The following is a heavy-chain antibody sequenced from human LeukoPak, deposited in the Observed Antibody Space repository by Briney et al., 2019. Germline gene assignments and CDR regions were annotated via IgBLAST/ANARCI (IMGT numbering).Heavy chain of an antibody. D-gene: IGHD6-19*01. CDR1: GGSISSSSYY. J-gene: IGHJ4*02. V-gene: IGHV4-39*07. Sequence: PSETLSLTCTVSGGSISSSSYYWGWIRQPPGKGLEWIGSIYYSGSTYYNPSLKSRVTISVDTSKNQFSLKLSSVTAADTAVYYCARDFQWLGAFDYWGQRTLVTVSS. CDR3: ARDFQWLGAFDY. CDR2: IYYSGST.